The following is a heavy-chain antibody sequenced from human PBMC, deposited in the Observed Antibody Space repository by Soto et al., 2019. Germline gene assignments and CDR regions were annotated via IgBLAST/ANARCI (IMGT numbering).Heavy chain of an antibody. D-gene: IGHD6-13*01. Sequence: GGSLRLSCAASGFTFSSYTMSWVRQAPGKGLEWVSAISGSGGSTYYADSVRGRFTISRDNSKNTLYLQMNSLRAEDTAVYYCAKYGSSSWFFDYWGHGTLVACSS. CDR1: GFTFSSYT. CDR2: ISGSGGST. V-gene: IGHV3-23*01. J-gene: IGHJ4*01. CDR3: AKYGSSSWFFDY.